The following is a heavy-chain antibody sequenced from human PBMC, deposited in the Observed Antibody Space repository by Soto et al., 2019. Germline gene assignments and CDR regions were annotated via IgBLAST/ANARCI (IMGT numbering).Heavy chain of an antibody. CDR3: ATDPGYSLDY. D-gene: IGHD5-12*01. J-gene: IGHJ4*02. CDR1: GDSVSIYSGA. V-gene: IGHV6-1*01. CDR2: TYYRSKWYY. Sequence: HVQLQQSGPGLVKPSQTLSLTCVISGDSVSIYSGAWNWIRQSPSRGLEWLGRTYYRSKWYYDYAESVKXXIXIXXDTSKNQSSLQLNSVTPEDAAVYYCATDPGYSLDYWGQGTQVTVSS.